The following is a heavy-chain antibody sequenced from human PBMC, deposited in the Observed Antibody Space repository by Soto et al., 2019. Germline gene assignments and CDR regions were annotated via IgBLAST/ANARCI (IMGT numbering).Heavy chain of an antibody. CDR1: GFTFSVYS. V-gene: IGHV3-48*02. J-gene: IGHJ4*02. CDR2: ITSDTKTI. CDR3: XXXXXXXXXX. Sequence: EVQLVESGGDLVQREGSLRLSCVASGFTFSVYSMNWVRQAPGKGLEWFSYITSDTKTIKYADSVKGRFTISRDNAKNSVYLQMNSLRDXXXXXXXXXXXXXXXXXXWGQGTVVTVSS.